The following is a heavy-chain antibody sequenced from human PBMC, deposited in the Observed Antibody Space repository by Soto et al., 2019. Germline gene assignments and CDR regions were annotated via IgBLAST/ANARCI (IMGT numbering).Heavy chain of an antibody. CDR2: INHSGST. J-gene: IGHJ6*02. V-gene: IGHV4-34*01. Sequence: SETLSLTCAVYGGSFSGYYWSWIRQPPGKGLEWIGEINHSGSTNYNPSLKSRVTISVDTSKNQFSLKLSSVTAADTAVYYCARVKQLVYYYGMDVWGQGTTVTVSS. CDR3: ARVKQLVYYYGMDV. D-gene: IGHD6-6*01. CDR1: GGSFSGYY.